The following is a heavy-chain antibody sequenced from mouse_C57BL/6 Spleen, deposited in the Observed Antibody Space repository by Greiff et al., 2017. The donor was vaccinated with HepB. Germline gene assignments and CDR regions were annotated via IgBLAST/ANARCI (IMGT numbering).Heavy chain of an antibody. D-gene: IGHD5-5*01. CDR1: GFSLTSYG. J-gene: IGHJ4*01. CDR2: IWSGGST. Sequence: VQLQQSGPGLVQPSQSLSITCTVSGFSLTSYGVHWVRQSPGKGLEWLGVIWSGGSTDYNAAFISRLSISKDNSKSQVFFKMNSLQADDTAIYYCARREELPYYYAMDYWGQGTSVTVSS. CDR3: ARREELPYYYAMDY. V-gene: IGHV2-2*01.